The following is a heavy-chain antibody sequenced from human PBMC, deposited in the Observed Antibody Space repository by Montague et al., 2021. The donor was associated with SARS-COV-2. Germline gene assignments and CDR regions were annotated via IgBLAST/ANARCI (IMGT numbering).Heavy chain of an antibody. CDR3: GRGLVGFAGHWL. Sequence: TLSLTCTVSGDSTNSGSYYWGWLRQPAGKGLEWIGRVYRSGDTNYHPSLESRISISIDTSKNQISLRLTSVTAADTGVYYCGRGLVGFAGHWLWGHGTMLTVS. CDR2: VYRSGDT. CDR1: GDSTNSGSYY. D-gene: IGHD1-26*01. V-gene: IGHV4-61*02. J-gene: IGHJ3*01.